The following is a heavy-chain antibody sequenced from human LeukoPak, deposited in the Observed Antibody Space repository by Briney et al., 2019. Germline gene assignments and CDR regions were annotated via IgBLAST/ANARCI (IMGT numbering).Heavy chain of an antibody. CDR3: AKGAYYYDSLNDY. J-gene: IGHJ4*02. CDR1: GFTFSKYG. V-gene: IGHV3-30*02. D-gene: IGHD3-22*01. CDR2: IQDDGRRT. Sequence: GGSLRLSCVASGFTFSKYGMHWVRQTPGKGLEWVAFIQDDGRRTEYADSVKGRFTISRDNSKNKHYLQMNSLRPEDTAVYYCAKGAYYYDSLNDYWGQGTLVTVSS.